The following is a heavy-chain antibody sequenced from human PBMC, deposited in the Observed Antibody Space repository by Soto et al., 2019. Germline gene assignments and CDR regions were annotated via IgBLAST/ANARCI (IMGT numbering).Heavy chain of an antibody. CDR2: IYYSGRT. D-gene: IGHD3-3*01. Sequence: PSETLSLTCTVSGGSISSYYWSWIRQPPGKGLEWIGYIYYSGRTNYNPSLKSRVTISVDTSKNQFSLKLSSVTAADTALYYCATFEHLGWFFDYWGQGTLVTVSS. V-gene: IGHV4-59*12. CDR1: GGSISSYY. J-gene: IGHJ4*02. CDR3: ATFEHLGWFFDY.